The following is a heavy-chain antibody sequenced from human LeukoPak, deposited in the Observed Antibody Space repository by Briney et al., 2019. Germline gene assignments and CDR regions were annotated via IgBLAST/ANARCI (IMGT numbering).Heavy chain of an antibody. V-gene: IGHV3-21*01. CDR3: ARDDLLHRNWFDP. CDR1: GFTFNSYA. D-gene: IGHD3-22*01. Sequence: PGGSLRLSCAASGFTFNSYAMHWVRQAPGKGLEWVSSISKSSSYIYYADSLKGRFTISRDNAKNSLYLQMNSLRDEDTAVYYCARDDLLHRNWFDPWGQGTLVTVSS. CDR2: ISKSSSYI. J-gene: IGHJ5*02.